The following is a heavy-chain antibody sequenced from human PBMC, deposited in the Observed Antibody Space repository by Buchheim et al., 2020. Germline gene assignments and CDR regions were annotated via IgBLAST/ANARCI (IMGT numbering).Heavy chain of an antibody. D-gene: IGHD3-3*01. CDR2: ISYDGSNK. CDR1: GFTFSSYA. J-gene: IGHJ4*02. V-gene: IGHV3-30-3*01. Sequence: QVQLVESGGGVVQPGRSLRLSCAASGFTFSSYAMHWVRQAPGKGLEWVAVISYDGSNKYYADSVKGRFTISRDNSKNTLYLQMNSLRAEDTAVYYCARSAADYDSIFGVVTTRYYFDYWGQGTL. CDR3: ARSAADYDSIFGVVTTRYYFDY.